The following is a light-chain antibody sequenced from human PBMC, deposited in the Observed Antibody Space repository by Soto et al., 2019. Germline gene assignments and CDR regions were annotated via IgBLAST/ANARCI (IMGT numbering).Light chain of an antibody. CDR1: QSVSSN. CDR2: GAS. CDR3: QQYNNGAPET. Sequence: IVMTRSLATVSVSPVERATLSCRASQSVSSNLAWYQQKPGQAPRLLIYGASTRATGIPARFSGSGSGTEFTLTISSLRSDDFGGYYCQQYNNGAPETFGQGTKVDIK. V-gene: IGKV3-15*01. J-gene: IGKJ1*01.